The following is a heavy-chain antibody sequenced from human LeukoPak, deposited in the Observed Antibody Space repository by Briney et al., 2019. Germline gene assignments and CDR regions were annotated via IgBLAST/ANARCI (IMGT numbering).Heavy chain of an antibody. V-gene: IGHV3-48*03. D-gene: IGHD6-19*01. CDR1: GFTFSSYE. J-gene: IGHJ4*02. Sequence: GGSLRLSCAASGFTFSSYEMNWVRQAPGEVLEWVSYISSSGSTIYYADSVKGRFTISRDNAKNSLYLQINSLRAEDTPVYYCARDLLAVAGKNYWGQGTLVTVSS. CDR2: ISSSGSTI. CDR3: ARDLLAVAGKNY.